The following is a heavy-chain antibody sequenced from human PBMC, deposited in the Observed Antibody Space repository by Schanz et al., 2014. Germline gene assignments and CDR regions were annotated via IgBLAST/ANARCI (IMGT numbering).Heavy chain of an antibody. Sequence: EVQLLESGGGLVQPGGSLRLSCAASGFTFSSYAMHWVRQAPGKGLEWVSTISASGGSTYYADSVKGRFTISRDNSKNILYLQMNSLRAEDTAVYYCAKARRKSNCSGGRCFHYSYYGMDVWGQGTTVTVSS. D-gene: IGHD2-15*01. V-gene: IGHV3-23*01. J-gene: IGHJ6*02. CDR2: ISASGGST. CDR1: GFTFSSYA. CDR3: AKARRKSNCSGGRCFHYSYYGMDV.